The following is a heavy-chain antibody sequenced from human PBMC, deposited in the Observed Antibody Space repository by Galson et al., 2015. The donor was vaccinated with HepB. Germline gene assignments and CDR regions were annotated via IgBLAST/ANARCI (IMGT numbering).Heavy chain of an antibody. J-gene: IGHJ3*02. CDR1: GFTFSSYT. D-gene: IGHD4/OR15-4a*01. CDR2: ISTTGATI. V-gene: IGHV3-48*04. CDR3: ARTKFGNGAYWTFEI. Sequence: SLSLSCAASGFTFSSYTMSWVRQTPGKGLQWVSYISTTGATIHYADSVKGRFTVARDNARHAVFLQMTSLRAEYTAVYYCARTKFGNGAYWTFEIWGQGTLVTVSS.